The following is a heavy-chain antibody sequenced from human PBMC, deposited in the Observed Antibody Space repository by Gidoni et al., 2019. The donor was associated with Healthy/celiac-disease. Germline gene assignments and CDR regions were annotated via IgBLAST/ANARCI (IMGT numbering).Heavy chain of an antibody. CDR3: ARPPLSPYCSGGSCYFDY. J-gene: IGHJ4*02. D-gene: IGHD2-15*01. CDR1: GFTFSRYW. Sequence: EVQLVESGGGLVQPGGSLSLSCAASGFTFSRYWMHWVRQAPGKGLVWVSRINSDGSSTSYADSVKGRFTISRDNAKNTLYLQMNSLRAEDTAVYYCARPPLSPYCSGGSCYFDYWGQGTLVTVSS. CDR2: INSDGSST. V-gene: IGHV3-74*01.